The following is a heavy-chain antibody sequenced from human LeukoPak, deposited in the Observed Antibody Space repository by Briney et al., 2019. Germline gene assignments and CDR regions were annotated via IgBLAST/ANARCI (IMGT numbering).Heavy chain of an antibody. CDR2: ISYDGSNK. J-gene: IGHJ4*02. CDR3: AKDAESYYFDY. Sequence: PGRSLRLSCAASGFTFSSYGMHWVRQAPGKGLEWVAVISYDGSNKYYADSVKGRFTISRDNSKNTLYLQMNSLRAEDTAVYYCAKDAESYYFDYWGQGTLVTVSS. V-gene: IGHV3-30*18. D-gene: IGHD1-26*01. CDR1: GFTFSSYG.